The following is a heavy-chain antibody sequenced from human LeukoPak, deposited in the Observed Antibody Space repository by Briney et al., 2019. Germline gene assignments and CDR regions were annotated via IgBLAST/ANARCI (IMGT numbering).Heavy chain of an antibody. Sequence: PSQTLSLTCTVSGGSISSGDYYWSWIRQPPGTGLEWIGYIYYSGSTNYNPSLKSRVTISVDKSKNQFSLTLNSVTAADTAVYYCARIPFNFYAMDVWGQGTTVTVSS. CDR1: GGSISSGDYY. CDR2: IYYSGST. D-gene: IGHD5-24*01. V-gene: IGHV4-30-4*01. J-gene: IGHJ6*02. CDR3: ARIPFNFYAMDV.